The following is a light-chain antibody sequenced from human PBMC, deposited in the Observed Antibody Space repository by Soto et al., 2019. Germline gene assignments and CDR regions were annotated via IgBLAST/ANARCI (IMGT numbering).Light chain of an antibody. CDR2: TVS. V-gene: IGKV1-27*01. Sequence: DIQMTQSPTSLSASVGDRVTITCRASQGIGYNLAWYQQKPGKVPKVLIYTVSTLHSGVPSRFSGSGSGTEFTLTINSLQPEDGATYFCQKYYSIPWSFGQGTRVEI. CDR1: QGIGYN. CDR3: QKYYSIPWS. J-gene: IGKJ1*01.